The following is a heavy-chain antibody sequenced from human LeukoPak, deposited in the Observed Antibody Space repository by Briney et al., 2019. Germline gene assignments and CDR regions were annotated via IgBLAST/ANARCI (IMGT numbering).Heavy chain of an antibody. D-gene: IGHD3-16*01. Sequence: PSETLSLTCAVSGYSISSGYYWGWIRQPPGKGLEWIGSIYHSGSTYYNPSLKRRVTISVDTSKNQFSLKLSSVTAADTAMYYCARVLGDQSSFDYWGQGTLVTVSS. V-gene: IGHV4-38-2*01. CDR2: IYHSGST. CDR3: ARVLGDQSSFDY. J-gene: IGHJ4*02. CDR1: GYSISSGYY.